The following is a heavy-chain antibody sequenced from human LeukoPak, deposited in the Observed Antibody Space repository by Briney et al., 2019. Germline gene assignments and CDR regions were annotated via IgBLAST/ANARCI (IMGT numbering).Heavy chain of an antibody. D-gene: IGHD2-2*01. CDR3: ARRYCSSTSCKPYFFDY. V-gene: IGHV5-51*01. J-gene: IGHJ4*02. CDR2: ISPGDSDA. Sequence: GESLKISCKGSGYSFTNYWIGWVRQTPGKGLEWMGIISPGDSDARYSPSFQGQVTISADKSISTAYLRWSSLKASDTAMYYCARRYCSSTSCKPYFFDYWGQGTLVTVSS. CDR1: GYSFTNYW.